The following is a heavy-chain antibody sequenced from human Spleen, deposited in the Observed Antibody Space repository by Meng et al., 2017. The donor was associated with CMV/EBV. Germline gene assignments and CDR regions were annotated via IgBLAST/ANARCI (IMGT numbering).Heavy chain of an antibody. D-gene: IGHD6-19*01. CDR2: IYHSGGT. J-gene: IGHJ4*02. CDR3: ARDPYATGWAG. Sequence: QLQLQEAGPGLVKASGTLSLTCAVSGGYISISTWWSWVRQPPGKGLEWIGEIYHSGGTNYNPSLRGRVTISLDKSKNQFSLTLRSVTAADTAVYYCARDPYATGWAGWGQGTLVTVSS. CDR1: GGYISISTW. V-gene: IGHV4-4*02.